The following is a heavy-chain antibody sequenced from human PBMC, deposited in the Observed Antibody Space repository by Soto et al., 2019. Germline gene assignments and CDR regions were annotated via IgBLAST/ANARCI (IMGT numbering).Heavy chain of an antibody. V-gene: IGHV1-24*01. CDR1: GYTLTELS. J-gene: IGHJ4*02. CDR3: VTSHPHPLNDYGDYVGIDY. CDR2: FDPEDGET. D-gene: IGHD4-17*01. Sequence: ASVKVSCKVSGYTLTELSMHWVRQAPGKGLEWMGGFDPEDGETIYAQKFQGRVTMTEDTSTDTAYMELSSLRSEDTAVYYCVTSHPHPLNDYGDYVGIDYWGQGTLVTVSS.